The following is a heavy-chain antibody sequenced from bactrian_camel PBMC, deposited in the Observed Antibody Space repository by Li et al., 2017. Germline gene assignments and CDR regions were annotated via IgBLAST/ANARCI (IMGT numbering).Heavy chain of an antibody. D-gene: IGHD2*01. Sequence: QLVESGGGLVQPGGSLRLSCAASGFTFSSSWMDWVRQAPGKGLEWLSSISTDGRTTYYADSVKGRFTTSRDNAKNTVYLQMNSLTPEDTAVYYCTADPEFVVVLGTEPCPLGQGTQVTV. J-gene: IGHJ4*01. CDR1: GFTFSSSW. CDR2: ISTDGRTT. V-gene: IGHV3S25*01.